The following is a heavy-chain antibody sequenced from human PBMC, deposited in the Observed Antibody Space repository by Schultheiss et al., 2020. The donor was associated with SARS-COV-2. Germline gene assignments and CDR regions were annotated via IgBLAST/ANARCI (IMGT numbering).Heavy chain of an antibody. J-gene: IGHJ4*02. CDR1: GFTFSSYG. CDR3: ARGCYGSGSCPVDH. D-gene: IGHD3-10*01. V-gene: IGHV3-33*08. CDR2: IWSDGSKK. Sequence: GGSLRLSCAASGFTFSSYGMHWVRQAPGKGLEWVAVIWSDGSKKSYADSVKGRFTISRDNSKNTLYLQMNSLRAEDTAVYYCARGCYGSGSCPVDHWGQGTLVTVSS.